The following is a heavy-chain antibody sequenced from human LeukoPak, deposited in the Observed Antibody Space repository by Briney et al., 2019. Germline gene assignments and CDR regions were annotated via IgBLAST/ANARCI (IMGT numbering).Heavy chain of an antibody. CDR1: GYTFTGYY. D-gene: IGHD3-10*01. CDR2: INPNSGGT. V-gene: IGHV1-2*02. CDR3: ARVDDYYGSGSYPDY. Sequence: ASVKVSYKASGYTFTGYYMHWVRQAPGQGLEWMGWINPNSGGTNYAQKFQGRVTMTRDTSISTAYMELSRLRSDDTAVYYCARVDDYYGSGSYPDYWGQGTLVTVSS. J-gene: IGHJ4*02.